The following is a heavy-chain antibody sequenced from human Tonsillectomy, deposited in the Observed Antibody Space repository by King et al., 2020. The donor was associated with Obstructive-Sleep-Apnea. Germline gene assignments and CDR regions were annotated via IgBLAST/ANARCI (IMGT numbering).Heavy chain of an antibody. D-gene: IGHD1-26*01. CDR3: ARVGFDSETYSLHY. Sequence: LQLQESGPGLVKPSETLSLSCTVSGDSISDYYLAWIRQPPGKGLEWIGYIYYNGSTNYNPSLMSRVTISVDTSKNQFSLKLRSVTAADTAVYYCARVGFDSETYSLHYWGQGTLVTVSS. CDR1: GDSISDYY. J-gene: IGHJ4*02. CDR2: IYYNGST. V-gene: IGHV4-59*01.